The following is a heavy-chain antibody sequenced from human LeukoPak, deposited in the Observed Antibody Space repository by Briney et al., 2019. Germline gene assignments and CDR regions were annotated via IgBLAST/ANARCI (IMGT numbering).Heavy chain of an antibody. CDR2: VYYSGST. V-gene: IGHV4-39*01. CDR3: ARRDYAAWFDP. J-gene: IGHJ5*02. D-gene: IGHD4/OR15-4a*01. Sequence: SETLSLTCNVSGDSITSGGFYWAWIRQSPGKGLEWIGNVYYSGSTQYNPSLKGRVTVSMDMPKNQFSLNLNSVSVTDTAIYYCARRDYAAWFDPWGQGTLVTVSS. CDR1: GDSITSGGFY.